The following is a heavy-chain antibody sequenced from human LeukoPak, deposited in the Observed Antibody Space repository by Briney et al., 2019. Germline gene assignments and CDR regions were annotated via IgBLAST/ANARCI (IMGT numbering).Heavy chain of an antibody. Sequence: PSETLSLTCTVSGGSISNSYYWGWIRQPPGKGLEWIGNIYYSGSTYYNPSLKSRVTISVDTSKNQFSLKLSSVTAADTAVYYCARLGHSSSWYHYWGQGTLVTVSS. CDR3: ARLGHSSSWYHY. D-gene: IGHD6-13*01. V-gene: IGHV4-39*07. J-gene: IGHJ4*02. CDR2: IYYSGST. CDR1: GGSISNSYY.